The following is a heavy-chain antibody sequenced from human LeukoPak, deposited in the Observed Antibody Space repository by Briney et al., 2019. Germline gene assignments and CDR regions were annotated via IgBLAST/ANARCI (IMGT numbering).Heavy chain of an antibody. V-gene: IGHV1-24*01. Sequence: ASVKVSCKVSGYTLTELSMHWVRQAPGKGLEWMGGFDPEDGETIYAQKFQGRVTMTEDTSTDTAYMELSSLRSEDTAVYYCARDYGAAAGTSSVSRYFQHWGQGTLVTVSS. D-gene: IGHD6-13*01. CDR3: ARDYGAAAGTSSVSRYFQH. CDR1: GYTLTELS. CDR2: FDPEDGET. J-gene: IGHJ1*01.